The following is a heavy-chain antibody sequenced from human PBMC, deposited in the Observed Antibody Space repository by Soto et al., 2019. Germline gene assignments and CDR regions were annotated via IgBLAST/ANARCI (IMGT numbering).Heavy chain of an antibody. CDR1: GFTFSSYT. CDR3: AKAGSAGSCYGY. V-gene: IGHV3-23*01. Sequence: GGSLRLSCAASGFTFSSYTMGWVRQAPGKGLEWVSDISANGGSTFYADSVKGRFTISRDNSKNTLLLQMNSLRAEDTALYYCAKAGSAGSCYGYWGQGTRVTVSS. CDR2: ISANGGST. D-gene: IGHD2-15*01. J-gene: IGHJ4*02.